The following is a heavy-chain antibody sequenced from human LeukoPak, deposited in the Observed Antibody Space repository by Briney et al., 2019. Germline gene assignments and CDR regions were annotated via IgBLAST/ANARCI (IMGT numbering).Heavy chain of an antibody. J-gene: IGHJ6*02. CDR2: ISYDGSNK. Sequence: GGSLRLSCAASGFTFSSYSMNWVRQAPGKGLEWVAVISYDGSNKYYADSVKGRFAISRDNPKNTLYLQMNSLRTEDTAVYYCAKGRVGANGYYHYGMDVWGQGTTVTVSS. CDR3: AKGRVGANGYYHYGMDV. D-gene: IGHD1-26*01. V-gene: IGHV3-30*18. CDR1: GFTFSSYS.